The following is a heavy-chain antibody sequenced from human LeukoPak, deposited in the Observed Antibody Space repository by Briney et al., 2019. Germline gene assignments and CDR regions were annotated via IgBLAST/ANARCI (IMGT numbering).Heavy chain of an antibody. CDR3: ARQGFGEFSQLYNWFDP. D-gene: IGHD3-10*01. CDR2: IYPGDSDT. Sequence: GEPLKISFQGSGYRFTSYWIGWVRPMPGKGLGWEGIIYPGDSDTRYSPSFQGQVTISADKSISTAYLQWSSLKASDTAMYYCARQGFGEFSQLYNWFDPWGQGTLVTVSS. J-gene: IGHJ5*02. CDR1: GYRFTSYW. V-gene: IGHV5-51*01.